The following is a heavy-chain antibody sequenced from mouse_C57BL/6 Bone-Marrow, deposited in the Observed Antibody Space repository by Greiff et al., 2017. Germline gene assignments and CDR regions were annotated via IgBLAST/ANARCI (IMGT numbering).Heavy chain of an antibody. CDR3: ARQRLRKRDYAMDY. V-gene: IGHV1-81*01. D-gene: IGHD1-1*01. CDR2: IYPRSGNT. J-gene: IGHJ4*01. Sequence: QVPLQQSGAELARPGASVKLSCKASGYTFTSYGISWVKQRTGQGLEWIGEIYPRSGNTYYNEKFKGKATLTADKSSSTTYMELRSRTSEDSAVYFCARQRLRKRDYAMDYGGQGTSVTVSS. CDR1: GYTFTSYG.